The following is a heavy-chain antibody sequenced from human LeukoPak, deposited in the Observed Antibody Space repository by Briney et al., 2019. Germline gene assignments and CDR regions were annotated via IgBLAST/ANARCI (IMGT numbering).Heavy chain of an antibody. J-gene: IGHJ5*02. Sequence: ASVKISCKVPGYTLIELSMQCMRQAPGKGLELMGGFDPEDGETIYAQKFQGRVTMTEDTSTDTAYMELSSLRSEDTAVYYCATMTVTTSSWGQGTLVTVSS. CDR1: GYTLIELS. V-gene: IGHV1-24*01. D-gene: IGHD4-17*01. CDR2: FDPEDGET. CDR3: ATMTVTTSS.